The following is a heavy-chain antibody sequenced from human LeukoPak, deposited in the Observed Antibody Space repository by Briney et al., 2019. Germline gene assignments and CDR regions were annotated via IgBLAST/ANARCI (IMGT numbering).Heavy chain of an antibody. CDR1: GFTFSSYW. CDR3: VRESRDDYKPGPFDY. J-gene: IGHJ4*02. V-gene: IGHV3-74*01. CDR2: VDSDGSGT. D-gene: IGHD5-24*01. Sequence: QPGGSLRLSCSASGFTFSSYWMHWVRQDPGKGLVWVSRVDSDGSGTTYADSVKGRFTISRDNAKNTLHLQMNSLRAEDTAVYYCVRESRDDYKPGPFDYWGQGTLVTVSS.